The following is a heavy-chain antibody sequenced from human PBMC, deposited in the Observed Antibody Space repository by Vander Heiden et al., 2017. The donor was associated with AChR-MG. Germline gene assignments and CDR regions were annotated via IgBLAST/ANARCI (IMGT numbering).Heavy chain of an antibody. V-gene: IGHV3-21*01. CDR3: ARVSQNELDY. Sequence: EVQLVESGGGLVKPGGSLRLSCAASGFPFNNYTLTWVRQAPGKGLEWVSSSSSSSSYMFYADSLKGRFTISRDNAKNSLYLQMNSLRAEDTAVYYCARVSQNELDYWGQGTLVTVSS. J-gene: IGHJ4*02. CDR2: SSSSSSYM. CDR1: GFPFNNYT.